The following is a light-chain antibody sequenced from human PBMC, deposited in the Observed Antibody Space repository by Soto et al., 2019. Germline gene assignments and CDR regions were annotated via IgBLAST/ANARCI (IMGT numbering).Light chain of an antibody. Sequence: DIQMTQSPSSLSASVGDRVTITCRASQSISSYLNWYQQKPGKAPKLLIYAASSLQSGVPSRFSGSGSGTDFTLTISSLQPEYIATYYCQQSSSTPPWTFGQGTKVEIK. CDR1: QSISSY. CDR3: QQSSSTPPWT. V-gene: IGKV1-39*01. J-gene: IGKJ1*01. CDR2: AAS.